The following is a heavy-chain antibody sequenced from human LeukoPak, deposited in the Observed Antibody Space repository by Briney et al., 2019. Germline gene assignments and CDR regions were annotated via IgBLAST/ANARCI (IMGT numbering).Heavy chain of an antibody. CDR1: GYTFTSYG. CDR3: ARDNAPLSTYYDFWSGYFGWGLDV. V-gene: IGHV1-18*01. Sequence: GASVKVSCKASGYTFTSYGISWVRQAPGQGLDWMGWISAYNGNTNYAQKLQGRVTMTTDTSTSTAYMELRSLRSDDKAVYYCARDNAPLSTYYDFWSGYFGWGLDVWGKGTTVTVSS. D-gene: IGHD3-3*01. J-gene: IGHJ6*04. CDR2: ISAYNGNT.